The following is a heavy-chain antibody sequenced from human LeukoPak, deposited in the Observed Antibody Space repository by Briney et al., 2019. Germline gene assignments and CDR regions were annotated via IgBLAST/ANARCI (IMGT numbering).Heavy chain of an antibody. V-gene: IGHV4-61*02. D-gene: IGHD6-6*01. CDR2: IYTSGST. CDR3: ARVVKYSSSSGNYFDY. J-gene: IGHJ4*02. CDR1: GGSISSGSYY. Sequence: SETLSLTCTVSGGSISSGSYYWSWIRQPAGKGLEWIGRIYTSGSTNYNPSLKSRVTISVDTSKNQFSLKLSSVTAADTAVYYCARVVKYSSSSGNYFDYWGQGTLVTVSS.